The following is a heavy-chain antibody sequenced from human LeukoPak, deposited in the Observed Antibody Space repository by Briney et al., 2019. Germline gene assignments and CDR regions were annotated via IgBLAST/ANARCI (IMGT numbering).Heavy chain of an antibody. CDR2: IRSKVNSYAT. Sequence: GGSLKLSCAASGFTFTDSGIHWVRQASGKGLELVGRIRSKVNSYATAYAASVKGRFTVSRDDSKNTAYLQMSSLKIEDTAVYYCTTFIVATTVDYWGQGILVTVSS. V-gene: IGHV3-73*01. D-gene: IGHD5-12*01. CDR1: GFTFTDSG. J-gene: IGHJ4*02. CDR3: TTFIVATTVDY.